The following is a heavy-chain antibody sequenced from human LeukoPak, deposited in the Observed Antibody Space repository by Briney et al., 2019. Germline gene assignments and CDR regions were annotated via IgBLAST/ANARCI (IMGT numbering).Heavy chain of an antibody. CDR2: ISWNSGSI. V-gene: IGHV3-9*01. J-gene: IGHJ4*02. Sequence: GGSLRLSCAASGLTFDDYAMRWVRQAPGKGLEWVSGISWNSGSIGYADSVKGRFTISRDNAKNSLYLQMNSLRAEDTALYYCAKGEWELHGGVDYWGQGTLVTVSS. CDR3: AKGEWELHGGVDY. D-gene: IGHD1-26*01. CDR1: GLTFDDYA.